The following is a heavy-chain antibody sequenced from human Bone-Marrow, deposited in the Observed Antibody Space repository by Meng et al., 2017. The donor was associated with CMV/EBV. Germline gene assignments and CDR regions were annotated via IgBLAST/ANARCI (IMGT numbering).Heavy chain of an antibody. V-gene: IGHV3-7*01. Sequence: ESLQISCAASGFTFSSYWLSWVRQAPGKGLEWMANIKQDVSEKYYADSVKGRFTISRDNAKNTLYLQMTSLRAEDTSVYYCARAGGYQRAQGYALDIWGQGTRVTVSS. J-gene: IGHJ3*02. D-gene: IGHD2-2*01. CDR2: IKQDVSEK. CDR3: ARAGGYQRAQGYALDI. CDR1: GFTFSSYW.